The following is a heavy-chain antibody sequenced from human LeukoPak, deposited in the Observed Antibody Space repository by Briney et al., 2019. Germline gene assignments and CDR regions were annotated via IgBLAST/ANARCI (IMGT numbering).Heavy chain of an antibody. CDR2: ISAYNGNT. Sequence: ASVKVSCKASGYTFTSYGISWVRQAPGQGLEWMGWISAYNGNTNYAQKLQGRVTMTTDTSTSTAYMELRSLRSEDTAVYYCACWLSGYDSGYWGQGTLVTVSS. D-gene: IGHD5-12*01. J-gene: IGHJ4*02. CDR3: ACWLSGYDSGY. V-gene: IGHV1-18*01. CDR1: GYTFTSYG.